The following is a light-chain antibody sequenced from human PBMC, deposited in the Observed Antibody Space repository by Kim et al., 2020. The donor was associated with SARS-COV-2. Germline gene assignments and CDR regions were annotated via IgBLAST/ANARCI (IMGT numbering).Light chain of an antibody. CDR1: QPISRF. V-gene: IGKV1-39*01. CDR2: GAS. CDR3: QQTYGTPFT. J-gene: IGKJ4*01. Sequence: DIQMTQSPSSLSASIGDRVTITCRASQPISRFLNWYQQKPGKAPKVLVYGASSLQGGVPSRFSGSGSGTEFTLTINSLQPEDYGSYHCQQTYGTPFTFGGGTKVDI.